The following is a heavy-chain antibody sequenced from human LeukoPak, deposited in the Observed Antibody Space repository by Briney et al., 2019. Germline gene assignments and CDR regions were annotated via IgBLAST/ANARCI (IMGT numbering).Heavy chain of an antibody. D-gene: IGHD3-9*01. V-gene: IGHV4-39*01. CDR3: ARASYYDILTGYYRKPSCFDY. J-gene: IGHJ4*02. CDR1: GGSISSSSYY. CDR2: IYYTGST. Sequence: SETLSLTCTVSGGSISSSSYYWGWIRQPPGKGLEWIGSIYYTGSTYYNPSLKSRVTISVDTSKNQFSLKLSSVTAADTAVYYCARASYYDILTGYYRKPSCFDYWGQGTLVTVTS.